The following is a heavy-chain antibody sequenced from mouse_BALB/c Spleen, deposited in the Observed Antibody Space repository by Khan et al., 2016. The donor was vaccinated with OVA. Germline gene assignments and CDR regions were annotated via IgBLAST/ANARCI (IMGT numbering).Heavy chain of an antibody. Sequence: QVQLKESGPGLVAPSQSLSITCTVSGFSLTDYGVSWIRQPPGKGLEWLGAIWGGGSTYYNSTLRSRLSIRKDNSTSQVFLKMNSLQTDDTAMYYCAKEDDGSSSFDYWGQGTTLTVSS. CDR1: GFSLTDYG. J-gene: IGHJ2*01. CDR3: AKEDDGSSSFDY. D-gene: IGHD1-1*01. CDR2: IWGGGST. V-gene: IGHV2-6-5*01.